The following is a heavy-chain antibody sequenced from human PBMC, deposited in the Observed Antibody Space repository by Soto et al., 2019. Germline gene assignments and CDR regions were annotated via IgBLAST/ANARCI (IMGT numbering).Heavy chain of an antibody. V-gene: IGHV3-30*18. J-gene: IGHJ4*02. CDR2: ISSDGTNK. Sequence: PGGSLRLSCVVSGFALSNFGMHWVRQAPGKGLQWVALISSDGTNKFYSDSVKDRFTISRDTSTNTLYLQLNSLRAEDTAVYFCAKAGYSLDTSVYYGGLGYWGQGTLVTVSS. CDR3: AKAGYSLDTSVYYGGLGY. D-gene: IGHD3-22*01. CDR1: GFALSNFG.